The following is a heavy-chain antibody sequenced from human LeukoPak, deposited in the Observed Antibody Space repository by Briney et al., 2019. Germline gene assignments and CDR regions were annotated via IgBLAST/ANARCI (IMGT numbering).Heavy chain of an antibody. Sequence: QPGGSLRLSCAASGFTFSSYGMHWVRQAPGKGLEWVANIKQDGSEKYYVDSVKGRFTISRDNAKNSLYLQMNSLRAEDTAVYYCARLGRIAAPLDCWGQGTLVTVSS. V-gene: IGHV3-7*01. CDR3: ARLGRIAAPLDC. J-gene: IGHJ4*02. CDR2: IKQDGSEK. CDR1: GFTFSSYG. D-gene: IGHD6-13*01.